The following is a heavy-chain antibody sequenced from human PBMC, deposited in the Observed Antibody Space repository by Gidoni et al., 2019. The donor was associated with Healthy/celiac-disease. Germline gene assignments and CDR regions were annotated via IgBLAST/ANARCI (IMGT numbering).Heavy chain of an antibody. CDR2: INHSGST. D-gene: IGHD3-16*02. Sequence: QVQLQQWGAGLLTPSETLSLTCAVYGGSFSGYYWSWIRQPPGKGLEWIGEINHSGSTNYNPSLKSRVTISVDTSKNQFSLKLSSVTAADTAVYYCAIRSGLHALTKDYWGQGTLVTVSS. CDR1: GGSFSGYY. CDR3: AIRSGLHALTKDY. J-gene: IGHJ4*02. V-gene: IGHV4-34*01.